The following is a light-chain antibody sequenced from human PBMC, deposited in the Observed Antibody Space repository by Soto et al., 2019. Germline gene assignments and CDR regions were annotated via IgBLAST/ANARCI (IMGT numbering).Light chain of an antibody. Sequence: EIVLTQSPGTLSLSPGERATLSCRASQSVSSSYLAWYQQKPGQAPRLLIYGASSRATGNPDRFSGSGSGTAFTLTISRLEPEDLAVYYCQQYGSSPSTFGGGTKVEIK. CDR3: QQYGSSPST. CDR2: GAS. V-gene: IGKV3-20*01. J-gene: IGKJ4*01. CDR1: QSVSSSY.